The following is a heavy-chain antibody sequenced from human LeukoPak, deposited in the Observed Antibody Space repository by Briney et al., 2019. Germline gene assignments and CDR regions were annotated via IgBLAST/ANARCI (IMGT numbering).Heavy chain of an antibody. CDR2: ITSSGTYI. Sequence: GGSLRLSCATSGFTFNNYNMNWVRQAPGRALEWVSSITSSGTYIFYADSVKGRFTISRDNAKNSLYLQMNSLRAEDTAVYYCARDMVRGVIAWFDPWGQGTLVTVSS. V-gene: IGHV3-21*01. J-gene: IGHJ5*02. CDR1: GFTFNNYN. D-gene: IGHD3-10*01. CDR3: ARDMVRGVIAWFDP.